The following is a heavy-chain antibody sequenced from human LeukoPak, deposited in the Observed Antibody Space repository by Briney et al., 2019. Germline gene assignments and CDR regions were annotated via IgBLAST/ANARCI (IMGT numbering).Heavy chain of an antibody. CDR2: IIPIFGTT. Sequence: GASVKVSCKASGGTFSSYAISWVRQAPGQGLEWMGRIIPIFGTTNYAQQLQGRLTITADESTNTAYMDLSSLRSEDTAVYYCAREGIPVTSNWFDPWGQGTLVTVSS. D-gene: IGHD4-17*01. J-gene: IGHJ5*02. CDR3: AREGIPVTSNWFDP. V-gene: IGHV1-69*13. CDR1: GGTFSSYA.